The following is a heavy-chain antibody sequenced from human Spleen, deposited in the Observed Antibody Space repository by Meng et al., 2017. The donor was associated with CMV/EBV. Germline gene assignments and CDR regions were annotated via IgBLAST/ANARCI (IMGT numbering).Heavy chain of an antibody. CDR2: IKEDGSEI. Sequence: GGSLRLSCAASGFTFSSYWMNWVRQAPGKGLEWVANIKEDGSEIYYVDSVKGRFTISRDNAKNALNLQMNSLRAEDTAVYYCGTVIPDANEKVYWGQGTLVTVSS. J-gene: IGHJ4*02. D-gene: IGHD2-2*01. CDR1: GFTFSSYW. V-gene: IGHV3-7*03. CDR3: GTVIPDANEKVY.